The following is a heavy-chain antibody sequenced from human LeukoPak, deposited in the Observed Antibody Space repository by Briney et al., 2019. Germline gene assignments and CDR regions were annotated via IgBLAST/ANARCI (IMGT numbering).Heavy chain of an antibody. Sequence: GGSLRLSCAASGFTFSSYGMHWVRQAPGKGLEWVALIWYDGSSDYYAHSVKGRFTISRDNSKNTLYLQMNSLRAEDTDVYYCARGTGNYFYYMAVWGKGTTVTVSS. D-gene: IGHD3/OR15-3a*01. CDR3: ARGTGNYFYYMAV. J-gene: IGHJ6*03. V-gene: IGHV3-33*01. CDR1: GFTFSSYG. CDR2: IWYDGSSD.